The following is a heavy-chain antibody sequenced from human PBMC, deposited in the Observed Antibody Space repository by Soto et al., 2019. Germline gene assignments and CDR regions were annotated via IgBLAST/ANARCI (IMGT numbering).Heavy chain of an antibody. CDR3: ARSAACPYFYY. V-gene: IGHV1-69*02. J-gene: IGHJ4*02. Sequence: QVQLVQSGAEVKKPGSSVKVSCKASGGTFSSYTISWVRQAPGQGLEWMGRIIPILGIANYAQKFQGRVTITADKSTSTADMELSSLRSEDTAVYYCARSAACPYFYYWGQGTLVTVSS. D-gene: IGHD6-13*01. CDR1: GGTFSSYT. CDR2: IIPILGIA.